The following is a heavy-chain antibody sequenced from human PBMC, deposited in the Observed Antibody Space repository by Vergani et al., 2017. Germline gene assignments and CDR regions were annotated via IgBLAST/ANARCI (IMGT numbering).Heavy chain of an antibody. CDR1: GFTFSSYS. J-gene: IGHJ6*02. V-gene: IGHV3-48*01. D-gene: IGHD1-26*01. CDR2: ISSSSSTI. Sequence: EVQLVESGGGLVQPGGSLRLSCAASGFTFSSYSMNWVRQAPGKGLEWVSYISSSSSTIYYADSVKGRFTISRDNAKNSLYLQMNSLRAEDTAVYYCAXDRREPSYYYYGMDVWGQGTTVTVSS. CDR3: AXDRREPSYYYYGMDV.